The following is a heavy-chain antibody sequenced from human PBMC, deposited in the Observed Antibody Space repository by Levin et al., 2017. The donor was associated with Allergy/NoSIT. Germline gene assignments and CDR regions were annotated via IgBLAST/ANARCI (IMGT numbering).Heavy chain of an antibody. Sequence: GGSLRLSCAASGFSVSNHYMTWVRQGPGKGLECVSVIYSDGSTYYADSVRGRFTISRDSFRNTLSLQMNSLRDDDTAVYYCTKGHYSGVYQWGQGTVVTVSS. CDR3: TKGHYSGVYQ. CDR1: GFSVSNHY. D-gene: IGHD2-2*01. J-gene: IGHJ4*02. CDR2: IYSDGST. V-gene: IGHV3-53*01.